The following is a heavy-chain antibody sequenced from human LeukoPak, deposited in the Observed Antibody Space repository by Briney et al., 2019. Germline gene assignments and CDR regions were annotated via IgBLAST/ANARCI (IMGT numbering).Heavy chain of an antibody. J-gene: IGHJ4*02. CDR3: ARVGLGEPAAEYYLDY. CDR1: GFTVSSNY. CDR2: IYSGGST. Sequence: GGSLRLSSAASGFTVSSNYMSWVRQAPGKGPEWVSVIYSGGSTYYADFVKGRFTISRDKSKNTLFLQMNSLRADDTAIYYCARVGLGEPAAEYYLDYWGQGTLVTVSS. V-gene: IGHV3-53*01. D-gene: IGHD2-2*01.